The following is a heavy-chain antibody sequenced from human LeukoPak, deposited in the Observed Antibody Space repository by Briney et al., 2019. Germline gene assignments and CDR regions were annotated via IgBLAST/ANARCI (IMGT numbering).Heavy chain of an antibody. CDR2: IQNSAIYRAKI. J-gene: IGHJ6*02. D-gene: IGHD6-6*01. CDR3: ARLSSTLYYSMDV. V-gene: IGHV4-59*08. Sequence: SEILSLTCAVSGGSISSYYWTWIRQPPGKGLEWVGYIQNSAIYRAKIKSSPSLQSRVSLSIDTSKNQVSLTVNSVTAVDTAVYYCARLSSTLYYSMDVWGPGTAVTVSS. CDR1: GGSISSYY.